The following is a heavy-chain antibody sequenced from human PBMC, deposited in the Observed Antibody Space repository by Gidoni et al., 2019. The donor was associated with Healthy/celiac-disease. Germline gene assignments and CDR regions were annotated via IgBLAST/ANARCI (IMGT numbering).Heavy chain of an antibody. CDR1: GFTFSSYW. CDR2: IKQDGSEK. Sequence: EVQLVESGGGLVQPGGSLRLSCAASGFTFSSYWMSWVRQAPGKGLEWVANIKQDGSEKYYVDSVKGRFTISRDNAKNSLYLQMNSLRAEDTAVYYCARDATQLERLYGDIWGQGTMVTVSS. D-gene: IGHD1-1*01. CDR3: ARDATQLERLYGDI. J-gene: IGHJ3*02. V-gene: IGHV3-7*01.